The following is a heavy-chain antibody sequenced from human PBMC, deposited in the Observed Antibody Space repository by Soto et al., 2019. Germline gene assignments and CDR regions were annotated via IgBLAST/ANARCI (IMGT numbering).Heavy chain of an antibody. J-gene: IGHJ4*02. D-gene: IGHD3-10*01. CDR3: ARDYYGSGSYDY. CDR1: GFTVSSNS. Sequence: EVPLVESGGGLVQPGGSLRLSCAASGFTVSSNSMSWVRQAPGKGLEWVSVIYSGGSTYYADSVKGRFTISRDNSKNTLYLQMNSLRAEDTAVYYCARDYYGSGSYDYWGQGTLVTVSS. CDR2: IYSGGST. V-gene: IGHV3-66*01.